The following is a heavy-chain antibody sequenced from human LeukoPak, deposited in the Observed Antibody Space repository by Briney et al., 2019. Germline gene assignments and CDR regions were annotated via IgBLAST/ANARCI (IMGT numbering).Heavy chain of an antibody. CDR1: GGSISSSSYY. CDR2: IYYSGST. J-gene: IGHJ5*01. D-gene: IGHD2-15*01. Sequence: SETLSLTCTVSGGSISSSSYYWGWIRQPPGKGLEWIGSIYYSGSTYYNPSLKSRVTISVDTSKNQFSLKLSSVTAADTAVYYCARHGANCSGGSCYENWFDPWGQGTAVTVSS. CDR3: ARHGANCSGGSCYENWFDP. V-gene: IGHV4-39*01.